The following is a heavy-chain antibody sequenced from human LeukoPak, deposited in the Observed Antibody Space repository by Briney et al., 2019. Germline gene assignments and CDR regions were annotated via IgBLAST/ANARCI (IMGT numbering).Heavy chain of an antibody. CDR1: GFTFSSYE. V-gene: IGHV3-48*03. CDR3: ARDEFGEYPPPPL. D-gene: IGHD3-10*01. CDR2: ISSSGSTI. Sequence: PGGSLRLSCAASGFTFSSYEMNWVRQAPGKGLEWVSYISSSGSTIYYADSVKGRFTISRDNAKNSLYPQMNSLRAEDTAVYYCARDEFGEYPPPPLWGQGTLVTVSS. J-gene: IGHJ4*02.